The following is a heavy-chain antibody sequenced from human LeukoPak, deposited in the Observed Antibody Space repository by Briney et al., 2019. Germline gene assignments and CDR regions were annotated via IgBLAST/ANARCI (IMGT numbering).Heavy chain of an antibody. Sequence: SVKVSCKASGGTFSSYAISWVRQAPGQGLEWTGGIIPIFGTANYAQKFQGRVTITADESTSTAYMELSSLRSEDTAVYYCARSRVTGTTKQGSDYWGQGTLATVSS. V-gene: IGHV1-69*13. CDR2: IIPIFGTA. CDR1: GGTFSSYA. CDR3: ARSRVTGTTKQGSDY. J-gene: IGHJ4*02. D-gene: IGHD1-7*01.